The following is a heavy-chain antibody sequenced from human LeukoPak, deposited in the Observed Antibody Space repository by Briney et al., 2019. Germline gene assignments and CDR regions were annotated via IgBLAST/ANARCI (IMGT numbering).Heavy chain of an antibody. CDR2: IYYSGST. D-gene: IGHD3-3*01. V-gene: IGHV4-59*11. Sequence: PSETLSLTCTVSGGSISSHYWSWIRQPPGKGLEWIGYIYYSGSTNYNPSLKSRVTISVDTSKNQFSLKLSSVTAADTAVYYCAGVITTKRWFDPWGQGTLVTVSS. CDR1: GGSISSHY. CDR3: AGVITTKRWFDP. J-gene: IGHJ5*02.